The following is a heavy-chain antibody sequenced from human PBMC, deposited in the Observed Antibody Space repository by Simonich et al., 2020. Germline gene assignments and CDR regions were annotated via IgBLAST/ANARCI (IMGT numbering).Heavy chain of an antibody. J-gene: IGHJ3*02. D-gene: IGHD6-13*01. CDR1: GGSISSSSYY. Sequence: QLQLQESGPGLVKPSETLSLTCTVSGGSISSSSYYWGWIRQPPGKGLGWIGSIYSSGSTSTHPSLKRRVTISVDTSKTQFSLKLSSVTAADTAVYYCARHAGFAFDIWGQGTMVTVSS. V-gene: IGHV4-39*01. CDR3: ARHAGFAFDI. CDR2: IYSSGST.